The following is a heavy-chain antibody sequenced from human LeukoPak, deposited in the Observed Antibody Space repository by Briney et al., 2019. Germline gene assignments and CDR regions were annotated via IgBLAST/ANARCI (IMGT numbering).Heavy chain of an antibody. V-gene: IGHV3-21*01. CDR1: GFIFSSYS. CDR2: ISSRSRYM. Sequence: PAGILSVSRLAFGFIFSSYSETRLRSVTREGLAWVSSISSRSRYMYYADSVKGRFTISRDNAKNSLYLQMNSLRAEDTAVYYCAKEGAASAFDIWGQGSMVTVSS. CDR3: AKEGAASAFDI. J-gene: IGHJ3*02. D-gene: IGHD1-26*01.